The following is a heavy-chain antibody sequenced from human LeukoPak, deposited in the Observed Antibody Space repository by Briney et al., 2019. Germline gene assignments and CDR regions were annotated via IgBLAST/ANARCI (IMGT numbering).Heavy chain of an antibody. CDR2: IIPILGIA. Sequence: GASVKVSCKASGGTFSSYAISWVRQAPGQGLEWMGRIIPILGIANYAQKFQGRVTITTDESTSTAYMELSSLRSEDTAVYYCARGGAGRITIFGVVPYDAFDIWGQGTMVTVSS. D-gene: IGHD3-3*01. V-gene: IGHV1-69*04. J-gene: IGHJ3*02. CDR1: GGTFSSYA. CDR3: ARGGAGRITIFGVVPYDAFDI.